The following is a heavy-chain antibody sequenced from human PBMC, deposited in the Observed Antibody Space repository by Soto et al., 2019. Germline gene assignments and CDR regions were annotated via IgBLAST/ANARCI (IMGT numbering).Heavy chain of an antibody. D-gene: IGHD3-16*01. Sequence: GGSLRLSCAASGFTFSSYGMHWVRQAPGKGLEWVAVIWYDGSNKYYADSVKGRFTISRDNSKNTLYLQMNSLRAEDTAVYYCARAGGGDFQYYYYGMDVWGQGTTVTVSS. CDR2: IWYDGSNK. J-gene: IGHJ6*02. CDR3: ARAGGGDFQYYYYGMDV. CDR1: GFTFSSYG. V-gene: IGHV3-33*01.